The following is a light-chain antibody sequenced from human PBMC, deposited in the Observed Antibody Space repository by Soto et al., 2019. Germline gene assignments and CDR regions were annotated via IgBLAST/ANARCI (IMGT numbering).Light chain of an antibody. CDR1: KIGSKS. CDR3: QVWDSSSDHVV. Sequence: SYELTQPPSVSVAPGKTARITCGGNKIGSKSVHWYQQKPGQAPVLVIYYDSDRPSGIPERFSGSNSGNTATLTISRVEAGDEAAYYCQVWDSSSDHVVFGGGTKLTVL. V-gene: IGLV3-21*04. CDR2: YDS. J-gene: IGLJ2*01.